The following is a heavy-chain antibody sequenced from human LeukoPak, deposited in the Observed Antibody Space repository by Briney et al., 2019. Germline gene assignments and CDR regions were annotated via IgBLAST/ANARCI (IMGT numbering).Heavy chain of an antibody. Sequence: SETLSLTCTVSGGSISTYYWSWIRQPPGKGLEWIGYIYYSGTTNYNPSLKSRVTISVDTSKNQFSLKLSSVTAADTAVYYCARHGGYCSSTSCYGSLLDYWGQGTLVTVSS. D-gene: IGHD2-2*01. J-gene: IGHJ4*02. CDR3: ARHGGYCSSTSCYGSLLDY. V-gene: IGHV4-59*08. CDR1: GGSISTYY. CDR2: IYYSGTT.